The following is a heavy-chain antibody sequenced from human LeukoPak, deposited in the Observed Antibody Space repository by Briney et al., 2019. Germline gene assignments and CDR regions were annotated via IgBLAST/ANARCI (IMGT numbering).Heavy chain of an antibody. V-gene: IGHV3-11*01. D-gene: IGHD3-10*01. Sequence: GGSLRLSCAASGFTFSDYYMSWVRQAPGKGLEWVSYISSSGSTIYYADSVKGRFTISRDNAKNSLYLQMSSLRSEDTAVYYCARGGRGSGSYLHYYYYGMDVWGQGTTVTVSS. CDR1: GFTFSDYY. CDR2: ISSSGSTI. J-gene: IGHJ6*02. CDR3: ARGGRGSGSYLHYYYYGMDV.